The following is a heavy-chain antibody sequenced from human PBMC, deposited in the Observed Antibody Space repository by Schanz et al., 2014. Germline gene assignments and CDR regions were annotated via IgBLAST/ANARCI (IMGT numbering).Heavy chain of an antibody. Sequence: EVQLVESGGCLIQPGGSLRLSCVASGFTVSSNYMSWVRQAPGKGLGWVSVIYSDGRTYYGDSVKGRFTISRDNSKKTLYLQMNSLRDEDTAMYYCAKRCSSTSCSHGAFDIWGQGTMVTVSS. CDR1: GFTVSSNY. CDR2: IYSDGRT. V-gene: IGHV3-53*01. CDR3: AKRCSSTSCSHGAFDI. D-gene: IGHD2-2*01. J-gene: IGHJ3*02.